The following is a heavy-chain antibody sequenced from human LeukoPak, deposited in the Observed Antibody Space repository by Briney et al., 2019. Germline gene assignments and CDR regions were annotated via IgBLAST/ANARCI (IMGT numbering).Heavy chain of an antibody. CDR2: INHSGST. D-gene: IGHD2/OR15-2a*01. J-gene: IGHJ4*02. CDR3: ARGTTVDY. CDR1: GGSISSSSYY. V-gene: IGHV4-39*07. Sequence: PSEILSLTCTVSGGSISSSSYYWGWIRQPPGKGLEWIGEINHSGSTNYNPSLKSRVTISVDTSKNQFSLKLSSVTAADTAVYYCARGTTVDYWGQGTLVTVSS.